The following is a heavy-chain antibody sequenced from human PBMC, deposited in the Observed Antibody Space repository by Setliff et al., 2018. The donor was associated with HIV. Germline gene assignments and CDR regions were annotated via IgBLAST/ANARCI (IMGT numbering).Heavy chain of an antibody. D-gene: IGHD7-27*01. CDR1: GGSFSSGFHY. CDR2: IYTTGST. J-gene: IGHJ3*01. Sequence: SETLSLTCSVSGGSFSSGFHYWNWIRQPAGKGLEWTGNIYTTGSTNYNPSLKSRVTMSIDTSKNQFSLNVSSVTAADTAVYYCARGWGHDGFDFWGQGTMVTVSS. V-gene: IGHV4-61*09. CDR3: ARGWGHDGFDF.